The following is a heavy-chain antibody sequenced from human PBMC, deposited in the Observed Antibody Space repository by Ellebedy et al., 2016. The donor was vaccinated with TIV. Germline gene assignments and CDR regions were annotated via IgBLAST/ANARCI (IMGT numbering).Heavy chain of an antibody. CDR3: ARGEN. V-gene: IGHV1-46*01. CDR1: RDSFTNYY. CDR2: SHPSGGNT. J-gene: IGHJ4*02. Sequence: ASVKVSXKASRDSFTNYYVHWVRQAPGQGLEWMGASHPSGGNTGYAQKFQGRVTMTRNTSISTAYMELSSLRSEDTAVYYCARGENWGQGTLVTVSS.